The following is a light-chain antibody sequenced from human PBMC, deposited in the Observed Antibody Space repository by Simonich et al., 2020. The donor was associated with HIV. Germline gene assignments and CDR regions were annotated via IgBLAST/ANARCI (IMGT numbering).Light chain of an antibody. CDR3: QQSYSTPYT. CDR2: AAS. V-gene: IGKV1-39*01. J-gene: IGKJ2*01. Sequence: DIQMTQSPSSLSASVGDRVNITCRASQGISSYLNWYQQKPGKAPKLLIYAASSLQSGVPSRFSGSGSGTDFTLTISSLQPEDFATYSCQQSYSTPYTFGQGTKLEIK. CDR1: QGISSY.